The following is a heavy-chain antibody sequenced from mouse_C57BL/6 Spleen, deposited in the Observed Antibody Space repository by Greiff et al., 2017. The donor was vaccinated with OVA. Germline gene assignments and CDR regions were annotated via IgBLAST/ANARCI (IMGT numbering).Heavy chain of an antibody. CDR3: ARSLYYGNYLDY. CDR1: GYSITSGYD. J-gene: IGHJ4*01. CDR2: ISYSGST. Sequence: EVKLVESGPGMVKPSQSLSLTCTVTGYSITSGYDWHWIRHFPGNKLEWMGYISYSGSTNYNPSLKSRISITHDTSKNHFFLKLNSVTTEDTATYYCARSLYYGNYLDYWGQGTSVTVSS. V-gene: IGHV3-1*01. D-gene: IGHD2-1*01.